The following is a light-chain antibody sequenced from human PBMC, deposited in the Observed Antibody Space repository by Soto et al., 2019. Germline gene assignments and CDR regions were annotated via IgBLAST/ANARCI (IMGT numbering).Light chain of an antibody. CDR2: GAT. CDR3: QESSSGPPFT. J-gene: IGKJ3*01. CDR1: QSISIY. Sequence: IQMTQSPSSLSASVGDRVTIACRATQSISIYLNWYQQKPGKAPKLLIYGATTLQSGVPSRFSADGSGTDFNLTISSLQPEDFATYYCQESSSGPPFTFGPGTKVDIK. V-gene: IGKV1-39*01.